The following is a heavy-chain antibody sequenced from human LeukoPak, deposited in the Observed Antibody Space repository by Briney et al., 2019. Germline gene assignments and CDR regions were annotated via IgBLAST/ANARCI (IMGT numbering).Heavy chain of an antibody. D-gene: IGHD2/OR15-2a*01. Sequence: PGGSPRLSCAACVFTFSSYAMTWVRQAPGKGLEWVSSFSGSGGSTYYADSVKGRFTISRDNSANTLYLQMNSLRAEDTAVYYCAKAPGKDYYYFDYWGQGTLVTVSS. CDR3: AKAPGKDYYYFDY. J-gene: IGHJ4*02. V-gene: IGHV3-23*01. CDR1: VFTFSSYA. CDR2: FSGSGGST.